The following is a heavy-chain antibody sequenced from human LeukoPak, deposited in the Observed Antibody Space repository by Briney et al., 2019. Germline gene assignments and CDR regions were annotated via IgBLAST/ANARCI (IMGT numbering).Heavy chain of an antibody. J-gene: IGHJ6*02. CDR3: ARGRGLVYYYYYGMDV. CDR1: GGSFSGYY. CDR2: INHSGST. V-gene: IGHV4-34*01. Sequence: KTSETLSLTCAVYGGSFSGYYWSWIRQPPGKGLEWIGEINHSGSTNYNPSLKSRVTISVDTSKNQFSLKLSSVTAADTAVYYCARGRGLVYYYYYGMDVWGQGTTVTVPS. D-gene: IGHD6-6*01.